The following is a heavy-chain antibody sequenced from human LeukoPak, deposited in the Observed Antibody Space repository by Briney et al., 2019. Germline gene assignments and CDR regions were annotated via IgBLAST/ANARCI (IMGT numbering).Heavy chain of an antibody. CDR1: GFIFSSYE. Sequence: GGSLRLSCEISGFIFSSYEMNWVRQAPRKGLEWLSYISRSGDSTYPADSVKGRFTMSRDNAKNLLYLQMNSLRVEDTAVYYCITPWSAEAHFSYWGQATLLTV. CDR2: ISRSGDST. CDR3: ITPWSAEAHFSY. J-gene: IGHJ1*01. D-gene: IGHD6-13*01. V-gene: IGHV3-48*03.